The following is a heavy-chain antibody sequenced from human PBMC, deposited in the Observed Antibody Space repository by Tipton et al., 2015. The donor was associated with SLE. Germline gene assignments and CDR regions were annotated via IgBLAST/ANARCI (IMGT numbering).Heavy chain of an antibody. D-gene: IGHD1-14*01. CDR3: ARGEPIEGFDP. CDR1: GLSMTTRPW. V-gene: IGHV4-4*01. J-gene: IGHJ5*02. CDR2: VHHTGGN. Sequence: SLRLSCSVAGLSMTTRPWWTWVRQPPGKGLEWVGEVHHTGGNNYNPSLRSRVTISMDTSKSQFSLTLKSVTAADTAVYFCARGEPIEGFDPWGQGTLVTVAA.